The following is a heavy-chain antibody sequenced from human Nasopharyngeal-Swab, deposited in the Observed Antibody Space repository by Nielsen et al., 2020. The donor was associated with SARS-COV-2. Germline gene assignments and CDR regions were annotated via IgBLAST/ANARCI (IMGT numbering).Heavy chain of an antibody. Sequence: GSLRLSCAVYVGSFSGYYWTWIRQPPGEGLEWIGEINHSGRTKYNPSLKSRVTISVDTSKNQFSLKLTSVTAADTAVFYCARAAWPRGEFDIWGQGAMVTVSS. CDR3: ARAAWPRGEFDI. CDR1: VGSFSGYY. D-gene: IGHD2-21*01. J-gene: IGHJ3*02. CDR2: INHSGRT. V-gene: IGHV4-34*01.